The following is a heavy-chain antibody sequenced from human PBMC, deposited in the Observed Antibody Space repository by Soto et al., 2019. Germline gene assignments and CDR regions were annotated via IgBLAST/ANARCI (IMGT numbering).Heavy chain of an antibody. J-gene: IGHJ6*02. CDR3: TTLDASVAGTIWDYYYGMDV. V-gene: IGHV3-15*01. D-gene: IGHD6-19*01. CDR1: GFTFSNAW. CDR2: IKSKTDGGTT. Sequence: PVGSLRLSCAASGFTFSNAWMSWVRQAPGKGLEWVGRIKSKTDGGTTDYAAPVKGRFTISRDDSKNTLYLRMNSLKTEDTAVYYCTTLDASVAGTIWDYYYGMDVWGQGTTVTVSS.